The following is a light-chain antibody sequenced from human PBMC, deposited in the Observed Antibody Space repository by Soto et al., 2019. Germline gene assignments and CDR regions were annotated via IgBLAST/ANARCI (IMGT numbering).Light chain of an antibody. CDR3: SSYAGSDNPYV. CDR1: SGDVGGYDY. Sequence: ALTHPPSASGSPGQSVTISCTGTSGDVGGYDYVSWYQQHPGKAPKLMIYEVTKRPLGVPDRFSGSKSGNTASLTVSGLQAEDEADYYCSSYAGSDNPYVFGTGTKVTVL. CDR2: EVT. J-gene: IGLJ1*01. V-gene: IGLV2-8*01.